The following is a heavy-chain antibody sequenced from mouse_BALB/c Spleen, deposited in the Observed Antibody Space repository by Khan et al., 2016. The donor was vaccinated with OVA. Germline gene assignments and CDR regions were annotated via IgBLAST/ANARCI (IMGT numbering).Heavy chain of an antibody. CDR1: GYTFTSYY. V-gene: IGHV1S81*02. Sequence: QVQLQQPGAELVKPGASVKLSCRASGYTFTSYYMYWVKQRPGQGLEWIGEINPNIGGSTFNEKFKSKATLTVDKSSSTAYMQLSSLTSEDSAVYYCTRGGLRHAMDYWGQGTSVTVSS. J-gene: IGHJ4*01. CDR3: TRGGLRHAMDY. D-gene: IGHD2-2*01. CDR2: INPNIGGS.